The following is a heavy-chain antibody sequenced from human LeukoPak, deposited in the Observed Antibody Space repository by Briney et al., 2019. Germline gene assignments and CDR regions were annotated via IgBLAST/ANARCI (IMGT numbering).Heavy chain of an antibody. CDR1: GGSFSGYY. CDR3: ARKLPFSSSWYFFGY. J-gene: IGHJ4*02. Sequence: SETLSLTCAVYGGSFSGYYWSWIRQPPGKGLEWIGEINHSGSTNYNPSLKSRVTISVDTSKNQFSLKLSSVTAADTAVYYCARKLPFSSSWYFFGYWGQGTLVTVSS. V-gene: IGHV4-34*01. D-gene: IGHD6-13*01. CDR2: INHSGST.